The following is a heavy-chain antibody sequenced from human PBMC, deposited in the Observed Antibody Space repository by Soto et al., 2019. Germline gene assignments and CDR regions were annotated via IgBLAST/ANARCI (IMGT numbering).Heavy chain of an antibody. V-gene: IGHV4-4*07. J-gene: IGHJ5*02. CDR3: VRDKGSYQEPWFDP. CDR1: GGSMTSYY. Sequence: QVQLQESGPGQVKSSETLSLTCTVSGGSMTSYYWRWIRKSAGKGLEWIGRIYISGLTNYKPSLASRVTMSVDTSKNQFSLRLSSVTAADTAVYSCVRDKGSYQEPWFDPWGHGLLVSVSS. CDR2: IYISGLT. D-gene: IGHD3-16*02.